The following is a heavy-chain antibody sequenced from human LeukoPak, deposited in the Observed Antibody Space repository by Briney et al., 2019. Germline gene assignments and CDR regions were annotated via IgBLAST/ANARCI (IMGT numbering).Heavy chain of an antibody. D-gene: IGHD3-10*01. Sequence: SETLSLTCSVSVGSISSSSYFWGWIRQPPGKGLEWIASVHYSGSTYYNPFLKSRVTISVDTSKNQFSLKLSSVTAADTAVYFCARQLYVSGSYYAPMDVWGKGTTVTISS. CDR3: ARQLYVSGSYYAPMDV. V-gene: IGHV4-39*01. J-gene: IGHJ6*03. CDR2: VHYSGST. CDR1: VGSISSSSYF.